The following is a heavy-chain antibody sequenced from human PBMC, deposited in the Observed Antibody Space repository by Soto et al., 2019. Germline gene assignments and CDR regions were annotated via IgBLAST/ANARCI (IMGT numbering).Heavy chain of an antibody. CDR1: GFTFSSYA. CDR3: ARDFDY. Sequence: GGSLRLSCAASGFTFSSYAMHWVRQAPGKGLEWVAVISYDGSNKYYADSVKGRFTISRDNSKNTLYLQMNSLRAEDTAVYYCARDFDYWGQGTLVTVSS. J-gene: IGHJ4*02. CDR2: ISYDGSNK. V-gene: IGHV3-30*04.